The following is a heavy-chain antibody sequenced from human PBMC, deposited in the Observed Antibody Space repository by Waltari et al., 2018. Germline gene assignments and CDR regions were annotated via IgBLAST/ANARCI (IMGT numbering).Heavy chain of an antibody. CDR3: ARVSQGFWSGFIMGALYFDY. CDR2: ST. D-gene: IGHD3-3*01. Sequence: STNYNPSLKSRVTISVDTSKNQFSLKLSSVTAADTAVYYCARVSQGFWSGFIMGALYFDYWGQGTLVTVSS. V-gene: IGHV4-59*01. J-gene: IGHJ4*02.